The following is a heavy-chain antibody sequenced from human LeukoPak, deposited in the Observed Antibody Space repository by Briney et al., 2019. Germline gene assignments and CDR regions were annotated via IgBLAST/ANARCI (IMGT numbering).Heavy chain of an antibody. Sequence: QPGGSLRLSCAASGFTFSSYGMHWVRQAPGKGLAWVAVISYDGSNKYYADSVKGRFTISRDNSKNTLYLQMNSLRAEDTAVYYCARDGGGEQLVVVPAATDAFDIWGQGTMVTVSS. CDR3: ARDGGGEQLVVVPAATDAFDI. CDR1: GFTFSSYG. J-gene: IGHJ3*02. CDR2: ISYDGSNK. V-gene: IGHV3-33*08. D-gene: IGHD2-2*01.